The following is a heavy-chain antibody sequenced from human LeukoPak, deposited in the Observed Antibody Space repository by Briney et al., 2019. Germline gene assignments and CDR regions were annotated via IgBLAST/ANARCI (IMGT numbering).Heavy chain of an antibody. V-gene: IGHV4-34*01. D-gene: IGHD3-10*01. J-gene: IGHJ6*03. CDR1: GWSFSGYY. CDR3: AGFPSMVRGVYYYYYMDV. Sequence: SETLSLTCAVYGWSFSGYYLRWIRQPPGQGLEWIGEINHSGSTNYNPSLNSRVTISVDTSKNQFSLKLNSVTAADTAVYYCAGFPSMVRGVYYYYYMDVWGKGTTVTVSS. CDR2: INHSGST.